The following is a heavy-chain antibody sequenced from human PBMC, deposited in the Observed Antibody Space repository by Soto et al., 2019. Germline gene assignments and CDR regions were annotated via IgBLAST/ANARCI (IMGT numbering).Heavy chain of an antibody. D-gene: IGHD2-2*01. Sequence: QVQLVESGGGVVQPGTSLSLSCAASAFTFSNYGMHWVRQAPGRGLEWVAAIKSDGSKKYYTDSVTGRFTISRDNSDNTLYLRMNSLRAEDTAVYYCARDACSSPSCLNYWGQGTLVTVSS. CDR2: IKSDGSKK. J-gene: IGHJ4*02. V-gene: IGHV3-33*01. CDR3: ARDACSSPSCLNY. CDR1: AFTFSNYG.